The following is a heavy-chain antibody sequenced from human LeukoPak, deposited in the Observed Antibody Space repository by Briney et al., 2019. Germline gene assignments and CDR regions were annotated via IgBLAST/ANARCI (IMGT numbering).Heavy chain of an antibody. CDR3: VRDRWPGLGDF. V-gene: IGHV3-66*01. CDR2: LYSGGFT. J-gene: IGHJ6*02. D-gene: IGHD6-19*01. Sequence: PGGSLRLSCAISGFTVSESYMSWVRQAPGRGLEWASVLYSGGFTYYADPVKGRFTISRDNSKNTLYLQMSSLRAEDTAVYYCVRDRWPGLGDFWGQGTTVTVSS. CDR1: GFTVSESY.